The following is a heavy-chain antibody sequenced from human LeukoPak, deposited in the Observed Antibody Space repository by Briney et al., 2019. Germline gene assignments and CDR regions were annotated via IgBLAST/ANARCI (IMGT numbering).Heavy chain of an antibody. V-gene: IGHV4-59*02. CDR1: GGSVGSNY. D-gene: IGHD6-19*01. Sequence: SETLSLTCSVSGGSVGSNYWSWVRQPPGKGLEWIGYISYSGDTKYNPSLKSRLSMSVDTSKNQCSLMLTSVTAADTAVYYCARGSGWYPHWGQGALVTVSS. J-gene: IGHJ1*01. CDR2: ISYSGDT. CDR3: ARGSGWYPH.